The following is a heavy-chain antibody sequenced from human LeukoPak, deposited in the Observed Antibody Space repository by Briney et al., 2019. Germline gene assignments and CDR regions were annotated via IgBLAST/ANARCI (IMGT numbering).Heavy chain of an antibody. CDR1: GGSFSGYY. V-gene: IGHV4-34*01. CDR2: INHSGST. D-gene: IGHD3-10*01. CDR3: ARARRYYYGSGSYYSGPRYFDY. Sequence: SETLSLTCAVYGGSFSGYYWSWIRQPPGKGLEWIGEINHSGSTNYNPSLKSRVTISVDTSKNQFSLKLSSVTAADTAVYYCARARRYYYGSGSYYSGPRYFDYWGQGTLVTVSS. J-gene: IGHJ4*02.